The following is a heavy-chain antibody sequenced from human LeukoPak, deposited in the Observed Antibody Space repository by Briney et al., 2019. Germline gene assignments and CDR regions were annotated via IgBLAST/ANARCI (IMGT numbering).Heavy chain of an antibody. D-gene: IGHD3-22*01. Sequence: GGSLRLSCAASGFTFSNAWMSWVRQAPGKGLEWVGRIKSKTDGGTTDYAAPVKGRFTISRDDSENTLYLQMNSLKTEDTAVYYCTTDPHYYDSSDQMGGVAFDIWGQGTMVTVSS. CDR2: IKSKTDGGTT. CDR1: GFTFSNAW. J-gene: IGHJ3*02. CDR3: TTDPHYYDSSDQMGGVAFDI. V-gene: IGHV3-15*01.